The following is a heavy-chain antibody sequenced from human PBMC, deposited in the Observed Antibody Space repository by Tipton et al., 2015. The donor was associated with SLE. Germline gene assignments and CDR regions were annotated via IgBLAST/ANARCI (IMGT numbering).Heavy chain of an antibody. J-gene: IGHJ2*01. Sequence: TLSLTCAVYGGSFSGYYWSWIRRPPGKGLEWIGEINHSGSTDYNPSLKSRVTISVDTSKNQFSLKLSSVTAADTAVYYCARRETGDEYFDLWGRGTLVTVSS. D-gene: IGHD7-27*01. CDR2: INHSGST. CDR1: GGSFSGYY. V-gene: IGHV4-34*01. CDR3: ARRETGDEYFDL.